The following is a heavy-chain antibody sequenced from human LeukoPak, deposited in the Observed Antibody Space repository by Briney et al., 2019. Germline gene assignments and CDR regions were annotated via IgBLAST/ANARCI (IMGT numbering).Heavy chain of an antibody. Sequence: GASVKVSCKASGYTFTSHYMHWVRQAPGQGLEWMGIINPSGGSTSYAQKFQGRVTMTRDTSTSTVYMELTSLRSEDTAVYYCARDIVLVPAAYYGMDVWGQGTTVTVSS. D-gene: IGHD2-2*01. CDR2: INPSGGST. V-gene: IGHV1-46*01. J-gene: IGHJ6*02. CDR1: GYTFTSHY. CDR3: ARDIVLVPAAYYGMDV.